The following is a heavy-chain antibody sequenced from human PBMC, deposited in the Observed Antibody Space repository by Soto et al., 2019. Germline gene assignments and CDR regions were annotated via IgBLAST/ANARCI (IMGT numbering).Heavy chain of an antibody. CDR2: ISSSSSFR. CDR3: AKETYYYDSSGYLPFDY. Sequence: GGSLRLSCAASGFTFTNHNMNWVRQAPGKGLEWVSSISSSSSFRNYADSVKGRFSISRDNDKNLVYLQMNSLRAEDTAVYYCAKETYYYDSSGYLPFDYWGQGTLVTVSS. CDR1: GFTFTNHN. V-gene: IGHV3-21*04. D-gene: IGHD3-22*01. J-gene: IGHJ4*02.